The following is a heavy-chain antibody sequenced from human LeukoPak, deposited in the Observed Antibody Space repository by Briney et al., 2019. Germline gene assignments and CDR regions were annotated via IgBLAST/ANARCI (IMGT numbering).Heavy chain of an antibody. CDR1: GYSFPTYW. CDR3: ARLLGYSADY. CDR2: IYPADSDT. V-gene: IGHV5-51*01. J-gene: IGHJ4*02. D-gene: IGHD2-15*01. Sequence: GESLKISCKGSGYSFPTYWIGWVRQMPGKGLEWMGIIYPADSDTRYSPSFQGQVTISADKSISTAYLRWSSLKASDSAIYYCARLLGYSADYWGQGTLVTVSS.